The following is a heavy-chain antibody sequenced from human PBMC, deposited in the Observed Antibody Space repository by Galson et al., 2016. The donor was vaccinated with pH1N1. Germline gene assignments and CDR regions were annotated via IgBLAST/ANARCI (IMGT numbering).Heavy chain of an antibody. Sequence: ETLSLTCTVSGASISSSSYYWGWIRQPPGKGLEWIGSMYYSGSSYYNPSLKSRVTISVDTSKNQFSLKLSSVTAADTAVYYCVRRVVGELLGNWFDPWGQGTLVTVSS. D-gene: IGHD3-10*01. J-gene: IGHJ5*02. CDR2: MYYSGSS. CDR1: GASISSSSYY. CDR3: VRRVVGELLGNWFDP. V-gene: IGHV4-39*01.